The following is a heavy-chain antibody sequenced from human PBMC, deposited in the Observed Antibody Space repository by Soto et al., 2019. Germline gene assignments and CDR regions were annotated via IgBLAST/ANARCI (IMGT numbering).Heavy chain of an antibody. D-gene: IGHD4-17*01. J-gene: IGHJ3*02. V-gene: IGHV3-30*18. Sequence: QVQLVESGGGVVQPGRSLRLSCAASGFTFSSYGMHWVRQAPGKGPAWVAVISYDGSHKYYVDSVKGRFTISRDNSKNTLYLQMNSLRAEDTAVYYCAKEGDYGDNIWGQGTMVTVSS. CDR2: ISYDGSHK. CDR3: AKEGDYGDNI. CDR1: GFTFSSYG.